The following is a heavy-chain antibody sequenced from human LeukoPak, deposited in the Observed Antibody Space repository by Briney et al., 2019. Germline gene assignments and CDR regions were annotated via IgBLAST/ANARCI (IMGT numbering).Heavy chain of an antibody. Sequence: GASLKISCKGSGSSFTSYWIGWVRQLPGKGLEWMGIIYPGDSDTRYSPSFQGQVTISADKSISTAYLQWSSLKASDTAMYYCARHLTWGSGWTEDYFDYWGQGTLVTVSS. CDR2: IYPGDSDT. J-gene: IGHJ4*02. CDR1: GSSFTSYW. D-gene: IGHD6-19*01. V-gene: IGHV5-51*01. CDR3: ARHLTWGSGWTEDYFDY.